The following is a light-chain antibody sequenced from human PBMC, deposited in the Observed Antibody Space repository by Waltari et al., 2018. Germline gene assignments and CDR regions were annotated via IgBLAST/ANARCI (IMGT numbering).Light chain of an antibody. V-gene: IGLV3-1*01. J-gene: IGLJ3*02. CDR3: QAWDSSRAV. CDR2: RDT. CDR1: KLEDMY. Sequence: SYEVTQPPSVSVSPGQTATITCSGDKLEDMYTAWFQQQPGQSPVLIIYRDTKRPPGIPERFLGSNSGNTATLTISGTQSMDEGDYYCQAWDSSRAVFGGGTKLTVL.